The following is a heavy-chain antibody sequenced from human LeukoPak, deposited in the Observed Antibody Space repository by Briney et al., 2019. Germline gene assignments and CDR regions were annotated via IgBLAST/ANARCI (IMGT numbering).Heavy chain of an antibody. Sequence: ASVKVCCTASGYTFTSYDINWVRQATGQGLEWMGWMNPNSGNTGHAQKFQGRVTMTRNTSISTAYMELSSLRSEDTAVYYCARATFRLLSYDYYYMDVWGKGTTVTVSS. CDR2: MNPNSGNT. CDR1: GYTFTSYD. D-gene: IGHD2-21*01. V-gene: IGHV1-8*01. J-gene: IGHJ6*03. CDR3: ARATFRLLSYDYYYMDV.